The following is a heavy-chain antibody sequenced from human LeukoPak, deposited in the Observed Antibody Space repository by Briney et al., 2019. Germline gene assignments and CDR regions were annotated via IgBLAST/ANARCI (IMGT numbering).Heavy chain of an antibody. CDR3: AKSRGIAAAASNWFDP. CDR1: GDSMSSYY. V-gene: IGHV4-59*01. Sequence: SETLPLTCTVSGDSMSSYYWSWIRQPPGKGLEWIAYISYSESTKYNPSLQNRVTISIDTSKDQFSLKLSTVTAADTAVYYCAKSRGIAAAASNWFDPWGQGTLVTVSS. J-gene: IGHJ5*02. D-gene: IGHD6-13*01. CDR2: ISYSEST.